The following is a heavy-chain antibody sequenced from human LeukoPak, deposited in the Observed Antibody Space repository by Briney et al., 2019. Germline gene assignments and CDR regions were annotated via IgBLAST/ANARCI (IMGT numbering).Heavy chain of an antibody. CDR3: ARHNLGDSSSWYFDY. V-gene: IGHV5-51*01. CDR2: IYPGDSDT. Sequence: GESLKISCKGSGYSFTSYWIGWGRQMPGKGLEWMGIIYPGDSDTRYSPSFQGQVTISADKSISTAYLQWSSLKASDTAIYYCARHNLGDSSSWYFDYWGQGTLVTVSS. D-gene: IGHD6-13*01. CDR1: GYSFTSYW. J-gene: IGHJ4*02.